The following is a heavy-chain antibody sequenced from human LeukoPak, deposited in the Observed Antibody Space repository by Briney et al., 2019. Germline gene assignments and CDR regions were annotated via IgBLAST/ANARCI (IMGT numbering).Heavy chain of an antibody. D-gene: IGHD5-18*01. CDR3: AKEIQLWLRSFDY. V-gene: IGHV3-23*01. CDR1: GFTFSSYG. Sequence: GGTLRLSCAASGFTFSSYGMSWVRQAPGKGLEWVSAISGSGGSTYYADSVKGRFTIFRDNSKNTLYLLMNSVRAEDTAVYYCAKEIQLWLRSFDYWGQGTLVTVSS. J-gene: IGHJ4*02. CDR2: ISGSGGST.